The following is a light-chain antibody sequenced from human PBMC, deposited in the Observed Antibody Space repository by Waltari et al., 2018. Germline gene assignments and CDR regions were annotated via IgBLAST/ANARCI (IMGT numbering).Light chain of an antibody. CDR1: SIGRSS. V-gene: IGLV3-21*01. J-gene: IGLJ2*01. CDR3: QLWESGSDRVV. Sequence: SYVLTQPPSVSVAPGKAARITCGGNSIGRSSVHWYQQKPGQAPVLVIYYDSDRPSGIPERISGSKSGNTATLTISRVEAGDEAAYYCQLWESGSDRVVFGGGTKLTVL. CDR2: YDS.